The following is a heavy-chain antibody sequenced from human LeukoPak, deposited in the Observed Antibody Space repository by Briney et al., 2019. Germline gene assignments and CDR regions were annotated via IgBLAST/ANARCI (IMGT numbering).Heavy chain of an antibody. CDR1: GFTFSSYS. D-gene: IGHD3-3*01. Sequence: GGSLRLPCAASGFTFSSYSMNWVRQAPGKGLEWVSSISSSSSYIYYADSVKGRFTISRDNAKNSLYLQMNSLRAEDTAVYYCARDLSAAYYDFWSGHDAFDIWGQGTMVTVSS. CDR2: ISSSSSYI. J-gene: IGHJ3*02. CDR3: ARDLSAAYYDFWSGHDAFDI. V-gene: IGHV3-21*01.